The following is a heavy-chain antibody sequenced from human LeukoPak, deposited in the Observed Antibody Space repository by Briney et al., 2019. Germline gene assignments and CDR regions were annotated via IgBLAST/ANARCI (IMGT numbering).Heavy chain of an antibody. Sequence: ASVKVSCKASGYTFTSYYMHWVRQAPGQGLEWMGIINPSGGSTSYAQRFQGRGTMTRDMSKRTVYMELSSLRSEDTAVYYCARGYSSSDALDYWGQGTLVTVSS. CDR2: INPSGGST. CDR1: GYTFTSYY. D-gene: IGHD6-6*01. V-gene: IGHV1-46*01. CDR3: ARGYSSSDALDY. J-gene: IGHJ4*02.